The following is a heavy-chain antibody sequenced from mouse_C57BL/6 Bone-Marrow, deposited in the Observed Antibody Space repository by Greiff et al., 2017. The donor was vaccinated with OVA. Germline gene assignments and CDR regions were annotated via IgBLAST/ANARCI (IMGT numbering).Heavy chain of an antibody. D-gene: IGHD2-4*01. J-gene: IGHJ3*01. V-gene: IGHV1-52*01. CDR3: ARGGDYAWFAY. CDR1: GYTFTSYW. Sequence: QVQLQQPGAELVRPGSSVKLSCKASGYTFTSYWMHWVKQRPIQGLEWIGNIDPSDSETHYNQKFKDKATLTVDKSSSTAYMQLSSLTAEDSAVSDCARGGDYAWFAYWGQGTLVTVSA. CDR2: IDPSDSET.